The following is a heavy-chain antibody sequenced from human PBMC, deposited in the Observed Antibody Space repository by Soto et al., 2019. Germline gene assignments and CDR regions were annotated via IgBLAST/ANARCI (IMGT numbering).Heavy chain of an antibody. D-gene: IGHD3-22*01. CDR1: GFTFSSYG. J-gene: IGHJ4*02. CDR2: IWYDGSNK. CDR3: ARGDYYYDSSGYLLFDY. V-gene: IGHV3-33*01. Sequence: ESGGGVVQPGRSLRLSCAASGFTFSSYGMHWVRQAPGKGLEWVAVIWYDGSNKYYADSVKGRFTISRDNSKNTLYLQMNSLRAEDTAVYYCARGDYYYDSSGYLLFDYWGQGTLVTVSS.